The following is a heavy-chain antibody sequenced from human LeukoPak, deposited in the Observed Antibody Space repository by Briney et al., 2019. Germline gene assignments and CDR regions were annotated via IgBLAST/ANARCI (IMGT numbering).Heavy chain of an antibody. CDR2: IYYSGST. CDR3: ARDAAYGDYGTAQKGFYYYYMDV. D-gene: IGHD4-17*01. J-gene: IGHJ6*03. Sequence: SETLSLTCTVSGGSISSSSYYWGWIRQPPGKGLEWIGSIYYSGSTNYNPSLKSRVTISVDTSKNQFSLKLSSVTAADTAVYYCARDAAYGDYGTAQKGFYYYYMDVWGKGTTVTVSS. CDR1: GGSISSSSYY. V-gene: IGHV4-39*07.